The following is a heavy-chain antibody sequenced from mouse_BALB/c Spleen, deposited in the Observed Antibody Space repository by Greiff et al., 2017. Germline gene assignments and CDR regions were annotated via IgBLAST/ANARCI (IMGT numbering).Heavy chain of an antibody. D-gene: IGHD1-1*01. CDR2: ISSGGSYT. CDR3: TRDGGTTVVHFDY. Sequence: EVMLVESGGGLVKPGGSLKLSCAASGFTFSSYTMSWVRQTPEKRLEWVATISSGGSYTYYPDSVKGRFTISRDNAKNTLYLQMSSLKSEDTAMYYCTRDGGTTVVHFDYWGQGTILTVAS. V-gene: IGHV5-6-4*01. CDR1: GFTFSSYT. J-gene: IGHJ2*01.